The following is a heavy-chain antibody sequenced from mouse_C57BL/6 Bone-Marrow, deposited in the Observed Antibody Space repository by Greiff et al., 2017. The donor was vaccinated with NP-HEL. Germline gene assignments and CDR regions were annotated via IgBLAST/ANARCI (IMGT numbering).Heavy chain of an antibody. CDR1: GFTFSSYG. V-gene: IGHV5-6*01. CDR2: ISSGGSYT. CDR3: ARQKAWFAY. Sequence: EVQLKESGGDLVKPGGSLKLSCAASGFTFSSYGMSWVRQTPDKRLEWVATISSGGSYTYYPDSVKGRFTISRDNAKNTLYLQMSSLKSEDTAMYYCARQKAWFAYWGQGTLVTVSA. J-gene: IGHJ3*01.